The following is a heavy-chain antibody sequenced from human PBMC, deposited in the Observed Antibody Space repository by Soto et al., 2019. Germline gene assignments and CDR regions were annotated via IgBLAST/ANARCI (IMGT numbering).Heavy chain of an antibody. CDR2: IYPGDSDT. J-gene: IGHJ4*02. CDR3: AKHEGYCSSTTCSYFEY. V-gene: IGHV5-51*01. Sequence: PGESLKLSCKPSGFTFTSYWIAWVRQMPGKGLEWMGIIYPGDSDTSYSPSFQGQVTISADKSINTAYLQWSSLKASDTAMSYCAKHEGYCSSTTCSYFEYWGQGTLVTVSS. D-gene: IGHD2-2*01. CDR1: GFTFTSYW.